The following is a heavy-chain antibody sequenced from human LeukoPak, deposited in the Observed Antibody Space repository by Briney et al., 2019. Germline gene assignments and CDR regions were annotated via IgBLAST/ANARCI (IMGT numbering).Heavy chain of an antibody. CDR1: GFTFTSYA. J-gene: IGHJ6*03. D-gene: IGHD1-1*01. CDR3: AKGAGTTFYYYYMDV. Sequence: PGGSLRLSCTASGFTFTSYAMSWVRQAPGKGLEWVSVSGTGGSTNHADSVKGRFTISRDNSKNTLYLQMNSLRAEDTAVYYCAKGAGTTFYYYYMDVWGKGTTVTVSS. CDR2: SGTGGST. V-gene: IGHV3-23*01.